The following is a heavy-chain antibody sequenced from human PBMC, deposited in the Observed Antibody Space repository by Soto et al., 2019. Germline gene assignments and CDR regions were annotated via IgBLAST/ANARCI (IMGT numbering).Heavy chain of an antibody. Sequence: GASVKVSFKASGGGFSSYSISCVRHAPGQGLEWMGGIIPIFGTANYAQKFQCRVTITADKSTSTAYMELSSLRSEDTAVYYCARPSVAGAPIRFDYWGQGTLVTVSS. CDR1: GGGFSSYS. V-gene: IGHV1-69*06. D-gene: IGHD2-15*01. CDR2: IIPIFGTA. J-gene: IGHJ4*02. CDR3: ARPSVAGAPIRFDY.